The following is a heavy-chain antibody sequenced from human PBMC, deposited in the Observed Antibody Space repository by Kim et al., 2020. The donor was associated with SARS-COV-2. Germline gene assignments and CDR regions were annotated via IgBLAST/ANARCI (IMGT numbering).Heavy chain of an antibody. J-gene: IGHJ4*02. CDR3: AGSIAAASTFIGLNY. CDR1: GGSFSGYY. CDR2: INHSGST. V-gene: IGHV4-34*01. Sequence: SETLSLTCAVYGGSFSGYYWSWIRQPPGKGLEWIGEINHSGSTNYNPALKSRVIIILNTSKNQFSLKLSSVTAADTAAYYCAGSIAAASTFIGLNYWGQG. D-gene: IGHD6-13*01.